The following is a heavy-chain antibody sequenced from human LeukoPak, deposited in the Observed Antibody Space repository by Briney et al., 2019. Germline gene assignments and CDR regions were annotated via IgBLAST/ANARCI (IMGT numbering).Heavy chain of an antibody. V-gene: IGHV1-18*01. Sequence: ASVKVSCKASGYTFASYGISWVRQAPGQGLEWMGWISAYNGNTNYAQKLQGRVTMTTDTSTSTAYMELRSLRSDDTAVYYCARGDSGSSLFDNWFDPWGQGTLATVSS. D-gene: IGHD1-26*01. CDR2: ISAYNGNT. CDR3: ARGDSGSSLFDNWFDP. J-gene: IGHJ5*02. CDR1: GYTFASYG.